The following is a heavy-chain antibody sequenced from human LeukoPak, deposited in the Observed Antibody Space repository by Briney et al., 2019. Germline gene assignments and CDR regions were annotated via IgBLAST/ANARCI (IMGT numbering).Heavy chain of an antibody. Sequence: ASVKVSCKASGFTFTSHDYNWVRQATGQGLEWMGWMNPNSGNTGYAQKFQGRVTMTRDTSTSTVYMELSSLRSEDTAVYYCARVYGVRIDYWGQGTLVTVSS. CDR2: MNPNSGNT. CDR3: ARVYGVRIDY. V-gene: IGHV1-8*01. D-gene: IGHD3-10*02. CDR1: GFTFTSHD. J-gene: IGHJ4*02.